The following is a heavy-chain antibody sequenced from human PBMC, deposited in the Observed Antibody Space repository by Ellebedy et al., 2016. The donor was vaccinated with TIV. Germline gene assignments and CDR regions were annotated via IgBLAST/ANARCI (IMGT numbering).Heavy chain of an antibody. J-gene: IGHJ5*02. D-gene: IGHD4-11*01. Sequence: SETLSLTCTVSGGSISSGDYYWSWIRQPPGKGLEWIGYIYYSGSTYYNPSLKSRVTISVDTSKNQFSLKLSSVTAADTAVYYCARGYSNYVGLGWFDPWGQGTLVTVSS. CDR2: IYYSGST. CDR3: ARGYSNYVGLGWFDP. V-gene: IGHV4-30-4*01. CDR1: GGSISSGDYY.